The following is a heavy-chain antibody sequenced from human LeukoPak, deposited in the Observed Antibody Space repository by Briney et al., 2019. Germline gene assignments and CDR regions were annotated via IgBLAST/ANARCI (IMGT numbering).Heavy chain of an antibody. CDR1: GGSISSYY. J-gene: IGHJ4*02. D-gene: IGHD6-19*01. CDR2: IYTSGST. V-gene: IGHV4-4*07. CDR3: ARSYSSGWYGDYFDY. Sequence: SETLSPTCTVSGGSISSYYWSWIRQPAGKGLEWIGRIYTSGSTNYNPSLKSRVTMSVDTSKNQFSLKLSSVTAADTAVYYCARSYSSGWYGDYFDYWGQGTLVTVSS.